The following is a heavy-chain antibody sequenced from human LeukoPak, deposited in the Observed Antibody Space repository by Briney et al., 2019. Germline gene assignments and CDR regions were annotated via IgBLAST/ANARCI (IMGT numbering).Heavy chain of an antibody. CDR2: IYGSGYT. Sequence: SETLSLTCTVSGGSISGWYWSWIRQPPGKGLEWLGCIYGSGYTNYNPSLKSRVTMSIDTSKNHFSLKLTSVTAADTATYYCARETSLAGFASGLGFNYWGQGILVTVSS. CDR1: GGSISGWY. CDR3: ARETSLAGFASGLGFNY. D-gene: IGHD6-19*01. V-gene: IGHV4-59*01. J-gene: IGHJ4*02.